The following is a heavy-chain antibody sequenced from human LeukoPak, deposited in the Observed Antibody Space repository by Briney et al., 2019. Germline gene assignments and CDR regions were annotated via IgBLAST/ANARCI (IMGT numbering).Heavy chain of an antibody. CDR1: GFTLSDAW. Sequence: GSLRLSCAASGFTLSDAWMSWGPHAPGTGVGWGGRIKSTTDGGTADYAAPVKCRFTISRDDSKSAPYLQTNSLKTEDTAVYYCTTYDFWSVSYAFDIWGQGTMVTVSS. CDR3: TTYDFWSVSYAFDI. CDR2: IKSTTDGGTA. J-gene: IGHJ3*02. V-gene: IGHV3-15*01. D-gene: IGHD3-3*01.